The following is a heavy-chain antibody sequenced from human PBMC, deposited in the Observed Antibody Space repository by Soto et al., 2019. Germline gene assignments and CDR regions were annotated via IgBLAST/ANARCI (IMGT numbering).Heavy chain of an antibody. CDR2: INSGGSGT. CDR1: GFTFSNYA. D-gene: IGHD4-4*01. Sequence: GGSLRLSCVASGFTFSNYAMSWVRQAPGKGLEWVSTINSGGSGTYYADSVKGRFTISRDNSENTLYLHMNSLRAEDTAVYYCAKWRAFSIVMTIDFHYWGQGTLVTVSS. V-gene: IGHV3-23*01. CDR3: AKWRAFSIVMTIDFHY. J-gene: IGHJ4*02.